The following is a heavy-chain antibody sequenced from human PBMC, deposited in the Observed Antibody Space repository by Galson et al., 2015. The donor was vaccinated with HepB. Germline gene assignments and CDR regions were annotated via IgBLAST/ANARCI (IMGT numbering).Heavy chain of an antibody. CDR2: VNGNGIFT. D-gene: IGHD2/OR15-2a*01. J-gene: IGHJ4*02. V-gene: IGHV3-23*01. CDR3: AKDDPLLSFYAY. Sequence: SLRLSCAASGFTFTSSGMSWVRQAPGKGLEWVATVNGNGIFTYHADSVKGRFTVSKDIPKNTVYLQMNSLRGEDTALYYCAKDDPLLSFYAYWGQGALVTVSS. CDR1: GFTFTSSG.